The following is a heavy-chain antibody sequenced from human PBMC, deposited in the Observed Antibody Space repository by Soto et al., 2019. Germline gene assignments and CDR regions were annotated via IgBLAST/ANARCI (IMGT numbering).Heavy chain of an antibody. CDR2: IKSKTDGGTT. CDR1: GFTFSNAW. CDR3: TTGRAGGSAYYYYGMDV. V-gene: IGHV3-15*07. J-gene: IGHJ6*02. D-gene: IGHD3-10*01. Sequence: GGSLRLSCAASGFTFSNAWMNWVRQAPGKGLEWVGRIKSKTDGGTTDYAAPVKGRFTISRDDSKNTLYLQMNSLKTEDTAVYYCTTGRAGGSAYYYYGMDVWGQGTTVTVSS.